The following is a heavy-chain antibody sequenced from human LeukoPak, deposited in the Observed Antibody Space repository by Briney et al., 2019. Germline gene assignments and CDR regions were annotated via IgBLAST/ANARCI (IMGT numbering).Heavy chain of an antibody. CDR3: AKMGYYGSGSDPY. J-gene: IGHJ4*02. CDR2: IRYDGSNK. Sequence: GGSLRLSCAASGFTFSSYGMHWVRQAPGKGLEWVAFIRYDGSNKYYADSVKGRFTISRDNSKNTLYLQMNSLRAEDTAVYYCAKMGYYGSGSDPYWGQGARVTVSS. CDR1: GFTFSSYG. V-gene: IGHV3-30*02. D-gene: IGHD3-10*01.